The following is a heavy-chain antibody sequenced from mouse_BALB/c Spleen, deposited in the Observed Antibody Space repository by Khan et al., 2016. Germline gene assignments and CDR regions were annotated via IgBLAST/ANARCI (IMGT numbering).Heavy chain of an antibody. CDR1: GFNIKDTY. D-gene: IGHD3-3*01. CDR3: ARWGCDAAV. V-gene: IGHV14-3*02. J-gene: IGHJ1*01. Sequence: VRLQQSGAELVKPGASVKLSCTASGFNIKDTYMHWVKQRPEQGLEWIGRIDPANGNTKYDPKFQGKATITVDTSSNTAYLQLSSLTSEDTAVSYCARWGCDAAVWGAGATVTISS. CDR2: IDPANGNT.